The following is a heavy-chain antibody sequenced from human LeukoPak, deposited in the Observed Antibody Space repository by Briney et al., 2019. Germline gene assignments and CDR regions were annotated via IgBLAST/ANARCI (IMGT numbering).Heavy chain of an antibody. CDR2: IYYSGST. Sequence: SETLSLTCTVSGGSISSNNYYWGWICQPPGKGLEWIGSIYYSGSTYYNPSLKSRVTISVDTSKNQFSLKLSSVTAADTAVYYCARQIRGYSGYEPFDYWGQGTLVTVSS. CDR3: ARQIRGYSGYEPFDY. V-gene: IGHV4-39*01. CDR1: GGSISSNNYY. J-gene: IGHJ4*02. D-gene: IGHD5-12*01.